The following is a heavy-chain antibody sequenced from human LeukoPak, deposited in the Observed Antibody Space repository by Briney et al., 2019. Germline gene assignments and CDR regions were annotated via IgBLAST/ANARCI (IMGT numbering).Heavy chain of an antibody. CDR1: GGSFSGYY. V-gene: IGHV4-34*01. J-gene: IGHJ4*02. CDR2: INHSGST. CDR3: ARAIAAAETAALYYFDY. Sequence: SETLSLTCAVYGGSFSGYYWSWIRQPPGKGLEWIGEINHSGSTNYNPSLKSRVTISVDTSKNQFSLKLSSVTAADTAVYYCARAIAAAETAALYYFDYWGQGTLVTVSS. D-gene: IGHD6-13*01.